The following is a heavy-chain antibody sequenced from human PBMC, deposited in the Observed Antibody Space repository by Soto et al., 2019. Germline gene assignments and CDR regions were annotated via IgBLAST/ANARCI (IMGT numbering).Heavy chain of an antibody. J-gene: IGHJ3*02. CDR1: GGSISSSSDY. CDR2: IYYSGST. Sequence: HLQLQESGPGLVKPSETLSLTCTVSGGSISSSSDYWGWIRQPPCKGLEWIGSIYYSGSTYYNPPLKSRVTLSVDTSKNQFSLKLSCVTSADTAVYYCARRGKQWLSVPVAFDIWGQGTMVTVSS. D-gene: IGHD6-19*01. V-gene: IGHV4-39*01. CDR3: ARRGKQWLSVPVAFDI.